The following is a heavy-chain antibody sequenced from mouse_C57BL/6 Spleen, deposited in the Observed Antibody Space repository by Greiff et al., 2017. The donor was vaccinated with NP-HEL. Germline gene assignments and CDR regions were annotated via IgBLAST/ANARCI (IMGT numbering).Heavy chain of an antibody. CDR1: GYSITSGYY. CDR2: ISYDGSN. CDR3: ARALLESPSYAMDY. V-gene: IGHV3-6*01. Sequence: EVQLVESGPGLVKPSQSLSLTCSVTGYSITSGYYWNWIRQFPGNKLEWMGYISYDGSNNYNPSLKNRISITRDTSKNQFFLKLNSATTEDTATYYCARALLESPSYAMDYWGQGTSVTVSS. J-gene: IGHJ4*01. D-gene: IGHD1-1*01.